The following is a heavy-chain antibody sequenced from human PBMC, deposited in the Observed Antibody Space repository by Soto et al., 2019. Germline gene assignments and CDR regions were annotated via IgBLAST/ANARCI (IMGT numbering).Heavy chain of an antibody. CDR3: AHAPGIAVTSNWFDP. CDR1: GFSLSTSEVG. V-gene: IGHV2-5*02. CDR2: IYWDDDK. Sequence: QITLKESGPTLVKPTQTLTLTCTFSGFSLSTSEVGVGWIRQPPGKALQWLALIYWDDDKRYSPSLKSRLTITKDTSKNQVVLTMTSMDPVDTAPYYCAHAPGIAVTSNWFDPWGQGILVTVSS. D-gene: IGHD6-19*01. J-gene: IGHJ5*02.